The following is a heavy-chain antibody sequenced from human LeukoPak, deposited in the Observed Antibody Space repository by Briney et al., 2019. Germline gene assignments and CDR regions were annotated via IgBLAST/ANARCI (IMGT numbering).Heavy chain of an antibody. Sequence: ASMKVSCKSSGFTFTGHYIHWVRQAPGQGLKWMGYIGPRNSAASYAEKFQGRVTMTRDTSLSTAYMELSRLTSDDTAVYYCAREGSDQLSKDFDYWGQGTLVTVSS. J-gene: IGHJ4*02. CDR3: AREGSDQLSKDFDY. CDR2: IGPRNSAA. V-gene: IGHV1-2*02. D-gene: IGHD2-2*01. CDR1: GFTFTGHY.